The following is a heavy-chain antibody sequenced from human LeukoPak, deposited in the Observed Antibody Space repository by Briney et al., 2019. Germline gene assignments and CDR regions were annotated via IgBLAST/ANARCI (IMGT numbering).Heavy chain of an antibody. Sequence: PGGSLRLSCKASGFTFSTSGMSWVRQAPGKGLEWVSAIHTSGDTCYADSVKGRFTISRDTSKNTLYLQINSLRVEDTAVYYCIVFGDSNHWGQGTLVTVSS. V-gene: IGHV3-23*01. CDR2: IHTSGDT. D-gene: IGHD4-17*01. CDR1: GFTFSTSG. J-gene: IGHJ5*02. CDR3: IVFGDSNH.